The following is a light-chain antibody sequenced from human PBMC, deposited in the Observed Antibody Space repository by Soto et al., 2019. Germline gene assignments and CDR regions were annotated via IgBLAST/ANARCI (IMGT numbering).Light chain of an antibody. CDR2: DGS. V-gene: IGLV2-23*01. J-gene: IGLJ3*02. Sequence: QSALTQPASVSGSPGQSITISCTGTSSDVGGYVLVSWYQQHPGKAPKLIIYDGSKRPSGISNRFSGSKSGNTASLIISGLQGDDEGDYYWYAYVSSNTLLFGGGTKLTVL. CDR3: YAYVSSNTLL. CDR1: SSDVGGYVL.